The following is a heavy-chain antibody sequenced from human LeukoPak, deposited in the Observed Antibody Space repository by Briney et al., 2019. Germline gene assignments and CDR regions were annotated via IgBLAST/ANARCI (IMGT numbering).Heavy chain of an antibody. V-gene: IGHV1-2*02. Sequence: GGSVNVSCKASGYTFIAYYMHWVRQAPGQGLEWMGWINPNSGGTNYAQKFQGRVTMTRDTSISTVYMELSRLRSDDTAVYYCARDSCSSTSCLSIDDYWGQGTLVTVSS. J-gene: IGHJ4*02. D-gene: IGHD2-2*01. CDR3: ARDSCSSTSCLSIDDY. CDR1: GYTFIAYY. CDR2: INPNSGGT.